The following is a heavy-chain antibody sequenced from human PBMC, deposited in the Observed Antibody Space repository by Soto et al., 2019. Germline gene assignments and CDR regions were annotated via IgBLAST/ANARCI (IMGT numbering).Heavy chain of an antibody. J-gene: IGHJ4*02. D-gene: IGHD3-22*01. CDR3: ARDRYYGYYDSSGYLLY. CDR2: IYTSGST. Sequence: SETLSLTCTVSGGSISSYYWSWIRQPAGKGLEWIGRIYTSGSTNYNPSLKSRVTMSVDTSKNQFSLKLSSVTAADTPVYYCARDRYYGYYDSSGYLLYWGQGTLVTVSS. V-gene: IGHV4-4*07. CDR1: GGSISSYY.